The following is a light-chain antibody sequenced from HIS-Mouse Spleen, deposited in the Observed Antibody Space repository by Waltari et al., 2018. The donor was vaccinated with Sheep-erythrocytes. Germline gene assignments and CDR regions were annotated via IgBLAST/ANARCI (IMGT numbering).Light chain of an antibody. J-gene: IGLJ3*02. V-gene: IGLV3-10*01. CDR1: ALPKKY. CDR3: YSTDSSGNHWV. CDR2: EDS. Sequence: SSELTQPPSVSVFPGQTARNTCSGDALPKKYAHWYQQKSGQAPVLVIYEDSKRPSGIPERFSGSSSGTMATLTISGAQVEDDADYYCYSTDSSGNHWVFGGGTKLTVL.